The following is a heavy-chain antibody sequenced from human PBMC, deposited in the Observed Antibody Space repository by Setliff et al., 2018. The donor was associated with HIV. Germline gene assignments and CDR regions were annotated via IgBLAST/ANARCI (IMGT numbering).Heavy chain of an antibody. D-gene: IGHD6-19*01. CDR3: ATAKEVWLAEGGFDY. CDR1: GYTFSAYY. J-gene: IGHJ4*02. CDR2: INPNSGAT. V-gene: IGHV1-2*02. Sequence: ASVKVSCKASGYTFSAYYLHWVRRAPGQGLEWMGWINPNSGATNYAQKFQGRVTMTEDTSADTAYMELSSLRSEDTAVYYCATAKEVWLAEGGFDYWGQGTRVTVS.